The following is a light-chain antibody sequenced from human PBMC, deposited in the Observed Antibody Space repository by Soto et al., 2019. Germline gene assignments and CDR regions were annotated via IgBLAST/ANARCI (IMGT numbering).Light chain of an antibody. CDR1: QSVDSTY. CDR3: QQYGTSPLT. CDR2: GAS. J-gene: IGKJ4*01. Sequence: EIVLTQSPGTLSLSPGERATLSCRASQSVDSTYLAWYRQKPGQAPRLLIYGASTRATGIPDRFSGSGSRTDFTLTISRLEPEDFAVYYCQQYGTSPLTFGGGTKVEIK. V-gene: IGKV3-20*01.